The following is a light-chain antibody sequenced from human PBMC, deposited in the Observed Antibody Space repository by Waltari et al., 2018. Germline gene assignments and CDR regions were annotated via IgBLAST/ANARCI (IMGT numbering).Light chain of an antibody. CDR3: QQYNNWPPYI. J-gene: IGKJ2*01. Sequence: ETVMTQSPSTLSLSPGDRATLSCRASQSVSTNLAWYQKKPGQAPRLLIYGASIRATDIPARFSGRGAGTEFTLTISSLQSEDFAVYYCQQYNNWPPYIFGQGSQLEI. CDR2: GAS. CDR1: QSVSTN. V-gene: IGKV3-15*01.